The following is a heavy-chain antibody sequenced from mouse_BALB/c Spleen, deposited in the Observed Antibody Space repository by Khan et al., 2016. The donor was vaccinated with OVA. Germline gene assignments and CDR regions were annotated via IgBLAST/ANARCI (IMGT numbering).Heavy chain of an antibody. D-gene: IGHD4-1*01. CDR3: ASHLTGSFAY. Sequence: EVELVESGGDLVKPGGSLKLSCAASGFTFSSYSMSWVRQIRDKRLEWVATMSSGGDYTYYPDSVKGRFTISRDNAKNTLYLQMSSLKSEDTAMYYCASHLTGSFAYWGQGTLVTVSA. V-gene: IGHV5-6*01. J-gene: IGHJ3*01. CDR2: MSSGGDYT. CDR1: GFTFSSYS.